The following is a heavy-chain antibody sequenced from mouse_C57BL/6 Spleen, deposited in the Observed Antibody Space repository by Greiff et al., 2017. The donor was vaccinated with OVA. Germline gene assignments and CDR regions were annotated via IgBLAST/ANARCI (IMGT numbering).Heavy chain of an antibody. Sequence: QVQLQQSGAELVRPGTSVKVSCKASGYAFTNYLIEWVKQRPGQGLEWIGVINPGSGGTNYNEKFKGKATLTADTSSSTAYMQLSSLTSEDSAVYFCARDTTGYAMDYWGQGTSVTVSA. CDR3: ARDTTGYAMDY. V-gene: IGHV1-54*01. D-gene: IGHD2-14*01. J-gene: IGHJ4*01. CDR2: INPGSGGT. CDR1: GYAFTNYL.